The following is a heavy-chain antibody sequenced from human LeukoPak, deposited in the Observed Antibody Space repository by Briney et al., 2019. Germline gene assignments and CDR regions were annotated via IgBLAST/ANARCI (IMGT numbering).Heavy chain of an antibody. J-gene: IGHJ4*02. CDR3: AKDHPSFGIVGATTFSD. D-gene: IGHD1-26*01. CDR1: GFTFSSYA. CDR2: ISGSGGST. Sequence: HTGGSLRLSCAASGFTFSSYAMSWVRQAPGKGLEWVSAISGSGGSTYYADSVKGRFTISRDNSKNTLYLQMNSLRAEDTAVYYCAKDHPSFGIVGATTFSDWGQGTLVTVSS. V-gene: IGHV3-23*01.